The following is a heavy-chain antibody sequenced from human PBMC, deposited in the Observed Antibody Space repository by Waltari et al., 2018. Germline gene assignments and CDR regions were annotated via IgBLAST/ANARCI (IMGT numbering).Heavy chain of an antibody. V-gene: IGHV1-2*02. CDR3: AREGRYSSSRAARNWFDP. D-gene: IGHD6-13*01. Sequence: QVQLVQSGAEVKKPGASVKVSCKASGYTFTGYYMHWVRQAPGQGLEWMGWINPNSGGTNYAQKFQGRVTMTRDTSISTAYMELSRLRSDDTAVYYCAREGRYSSSRAARNWFDPWGQGTLVTVSS. J-gene: IGHJ5*02. CDR1: GYTFTGYY. CDR2: INPNSGGT.